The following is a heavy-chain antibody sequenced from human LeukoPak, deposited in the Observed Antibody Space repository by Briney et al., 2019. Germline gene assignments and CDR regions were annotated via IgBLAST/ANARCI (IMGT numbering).Heavy chain of an antibody. Sequence: PGGSLRLSCAASGFTFSNYWMHWVRQAPGKGLVCVSRINSDGSSTIYADSVKGRFTISRDNAKNTLYLQMNSLRAEDTAVYYCARDSGTYYPDYWGQGTLVTVSS. CDR3: ARDSGTYYPDY. D-gene: IGHD1-26*01. J-gene: IGHJ4*02. CDR2: INSDGSST. CDR1: GFTFSNYW. V-gene: IGHV3-74*01.